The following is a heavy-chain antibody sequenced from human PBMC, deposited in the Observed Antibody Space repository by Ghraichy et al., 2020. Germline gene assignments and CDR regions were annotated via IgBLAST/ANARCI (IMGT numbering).Heavy chain of an antibody. D-gene: IGHD6-13*01. CDR3: AKARDGSSWYLFDP. CDR1: GFTFSSYA. V-gene: IGHV3-23*01. CDR2: ISDSGGRT. Sequence: GGSLRLSCAASGFTFSSYAMSWVRQAPGKGLEWVSGISDSGGRTSYADALKGRFTISRDNTKSTLYLQMNSLRGEDTAVYYCAKARDGSSWYLFDPWGQGALFTVSP. J-gene: IGHJ5*02.